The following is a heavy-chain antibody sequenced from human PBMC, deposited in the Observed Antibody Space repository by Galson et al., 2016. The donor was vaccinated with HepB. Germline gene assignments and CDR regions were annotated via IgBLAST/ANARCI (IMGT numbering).Heavy chain of an antibody. V-gene: IGHV3-7*01. J-gene: IGHJ4*02. CDR1: GFSFTRYW. D-gene: IGHD2-8*01. CDR2: INQDGSEK. Sequence: SLRLSCAASGFSFTRYWMTWVRQAPGKGLEWVANINQDGSEKYFVDSVRGRFTISRDNAKRSVYLQMNSLRAEDTAVYYCARDHNNGFDYWGQGTLVTVSS. CDR3: ARDHNNGFDY.